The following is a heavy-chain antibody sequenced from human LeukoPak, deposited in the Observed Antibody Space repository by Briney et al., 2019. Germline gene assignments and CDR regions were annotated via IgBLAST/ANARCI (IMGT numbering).Heavy chain of an antibody. Sequence: ASLKVSCKASGDTFTSYDITWVRQATGQGLEWMGWMNPNSGNTGYAQKFQGRVTMTRNTSISTAYMELSSRRSEDTAVYYCARLRYYHYFFDYLGQGNLVTGSS. CDR1: GDTFTSYD. D-gene: IGHD3-22*01. J-gene: IGHJ4*02. V-gene: IGHV1-8*01. CDR2: MNPNSGNT. CDR3: ARLRYYHYFFDY.